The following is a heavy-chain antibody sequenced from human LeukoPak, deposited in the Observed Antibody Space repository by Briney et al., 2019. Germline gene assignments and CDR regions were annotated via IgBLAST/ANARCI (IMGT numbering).Heavy chain of an antibody. CDR3: ARRLVTTFDY. J-gene: IGHJ4*02. CDR1: GFTFSSYA. CDR2: ISGSGGST. V-gene: IGHV3-23*01. D-gene: IGHD4-17*01. Sequence: GGSLRLCCAASGFTFSSYAMSWVRQAAGKGLEWVSAISGSGGSTYYADSVKGRFTISRDNSKNTLYLQMNSLRAEDTAVYYCARRLVTTFDYWGQGTLVTVSS.